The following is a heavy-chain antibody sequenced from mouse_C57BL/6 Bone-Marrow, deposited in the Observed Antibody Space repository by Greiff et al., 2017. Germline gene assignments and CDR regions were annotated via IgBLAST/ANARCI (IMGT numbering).Heavy chain of an antibody. CDR2: IYPRSGNT. Sequence: QVQLQQSGAELARPGASVKLSCKASGYTFTSYGISWVKQRTGQGLEWIGEIYPRSGNTYYNEKFKGKDTLTADKSSSTAYMELRSLTSEDSAVDFCARRWLLRAMEYWGQGTSVTVAS. D-gene: IGHD2-3*01. CDR1: GYTFTSYG. CDR3: ARRWLLRAMEY. J-gene: IGHJ4*01. V-gene: IGHV1-81*01.